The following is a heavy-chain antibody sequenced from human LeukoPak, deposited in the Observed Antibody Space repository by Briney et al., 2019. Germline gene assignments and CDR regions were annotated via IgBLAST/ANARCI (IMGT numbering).Heavy chain of an antibody. J-gene: IGHJ4*02. D-gene: IGHD2-15*01. CDR2: INPNSGGT. CDR3: ARGRLAGYCSRGSCFKPDY. CDR1: GYTFTGYY. V-gene: IGHV1-2*06. Sequence: ASVKVSCKASGYTFTGYYMHWVRQAPGQGLEWMGRINPNSGGTNYAQKFQGRVTMTRDTSISTAYMELSRLRSDDTAVYYCARGRLAGYCSRGSCFKPDYWGQGTLVTVSS.